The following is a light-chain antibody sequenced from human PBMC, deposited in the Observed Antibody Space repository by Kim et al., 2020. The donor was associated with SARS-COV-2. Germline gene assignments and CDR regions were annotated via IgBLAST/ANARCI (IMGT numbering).Light chain of an antibody. CDR2: EVS. J-gene: IGLJ3*02. CDR3: SSYAGSNNLV. Sequence: GQSVTISCTGTSSDVGGYNYVSWYQQHPGKAPKLWIYEVSKRPSGVPDRFSGSKSGNTASLSVSGLQAEDEADYYCSSYAGSNNLVFGGGTQLTVL. CDR1: SSDVGGYNY. V-gene: IGLV2-8*01.